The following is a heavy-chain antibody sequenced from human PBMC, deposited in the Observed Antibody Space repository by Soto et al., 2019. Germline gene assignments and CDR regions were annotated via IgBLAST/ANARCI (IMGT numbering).Heavy chain of an antibody. CDR1: DGSISNFY. CDR2: ISSSGNT. V-gene: IGHV4-59*01. J-gene: IGHJ4*02. CDR3: ARAPMVLTRSYFDS. Sequence: SETLSLTCTVSDGSISNFYWSWIRQPPGKGLEWIGYISSSGNTNYNPSLKSRVSISVDTSKNQFSLNLTSVTAADTAVYYCARAPMVLTRSYFDSWGPGTPLTVSS. D-gene: IGHD3-22*01.